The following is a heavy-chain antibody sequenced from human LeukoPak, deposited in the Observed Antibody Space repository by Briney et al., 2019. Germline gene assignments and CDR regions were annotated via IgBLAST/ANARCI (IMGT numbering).Heavy chain of an antibody. J-gene: IGHJ4*02. Sequence: ASVKVSCKASGYTFTGYYMHWVRQAPGQGLEWMGWISAYNGNTNYAQKLQGRVTMTTDTSTSTAYMELRSLRSDNTAVYYCARAHYYDSSGYYYVSSYDYWGQGTLVTVSS. V-gene: IGHV1-18*04. CDR3: ARAHYYDSSGYYYVSSYDY. CDR1: GYTFTGYY. CDR2: ISAYNGNT. D-gene: IGHD3-22*01.